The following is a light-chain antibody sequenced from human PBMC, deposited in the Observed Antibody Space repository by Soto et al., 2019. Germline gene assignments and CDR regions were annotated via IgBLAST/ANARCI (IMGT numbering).Light chain of an antibody. CDR2: DAS. Sequence: ENVLTQSPGTLSLSPGERATLSCRASQSVASSYLAWYQQKPGQPPSLLIFDASNRATGIPDRFSGSGSGTDFTLTISILEPEDFAVYHCQQYGSSPPSWTFGQGTKEEI. J-gene: IGKJ1*01. CDR1: QSVASSY. V-gene: IGKV3-20*01. CDR3: QQYGSSPPSWT.